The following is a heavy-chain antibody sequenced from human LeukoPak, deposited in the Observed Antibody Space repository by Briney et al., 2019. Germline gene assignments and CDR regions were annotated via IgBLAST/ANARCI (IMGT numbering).Heavy chain of an antibody. V-gene: IGHV1-8*03. CDR1: GYTFTTYH. CDR3: ARTTSLTASGYDC. Sequence: ASVKLSFKTSGYTFTTYHINWVRQATGQGLEWLGWMNPYNGDRGYAQKFQGRLSITSDTSISTAYMELSSLKSDDTAVYFCARTTSLTASGYDCWGQGTLVTVSS. D-gene: IGHD4-17*01. J-gene: IGHJ4*02. CDR2: MNPYNGDR.